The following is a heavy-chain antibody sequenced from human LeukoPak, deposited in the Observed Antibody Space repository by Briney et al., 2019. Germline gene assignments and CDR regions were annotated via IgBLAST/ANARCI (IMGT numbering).Heavy chain of an antibody. Sequence: SETLSLTCTVSGGSISSYYWSWIRQPAGKGLEWIGRIYTSGSINYNPSLKSRVTMSVDTSKNQFSLKLSSVTAADTAVYYCARDTYYYDSSGYYGFDYWGQGTLVTVSS. D-gene: IGHD3-22*01. CDR3: ARDTYYYDSSGYYGFDY. V-gene: IGHV4-4*07. J-gene: IGHJ4*02. CDR2: IYTSGSI. CDR1: GGSISSYY.